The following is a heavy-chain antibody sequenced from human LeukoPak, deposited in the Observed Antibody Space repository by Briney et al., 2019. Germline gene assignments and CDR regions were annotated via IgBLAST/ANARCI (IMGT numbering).Heavy chain of an antibody. CDR3: AWGSSGYYEAFDI. CDR2: IIPIFGTA. J-gene: IGHJ3*02. V-gene: IGHV1-69*06. Sequence: SVKVSCKASGGTFSSYAISWVRQAPGQGLEWMGGIIPIFGTANYAQKFQGRVTITADKSTSTAYMELSSLRSEDTAVYYCAWGSSGYYEAFDIWGQGTMVTVSS. D-gene: IGHD3-22*01. CDR1: GGTFSSYA.